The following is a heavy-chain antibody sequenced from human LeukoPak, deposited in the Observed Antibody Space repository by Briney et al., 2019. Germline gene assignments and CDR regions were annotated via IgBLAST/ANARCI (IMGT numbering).Heavy chain of an antibody. CDR3: LRDVIR. J-gene: IGHJ4*02. D-gene: IGHD2/OR15-2a*01. V-gene: IGHV3-74*01. CDR2: ISTDGRCT. Sequence: GGSLRLSCAASGFTFSSYWMHWVRQAPGKGLVWVSRISTDGRCTSYADSVKGRFTISRDNARNTLYLQMNSLRAEDTAVYYCLRDVIRRGQGTLVTVSS. CDR1: GFTFSSYW.